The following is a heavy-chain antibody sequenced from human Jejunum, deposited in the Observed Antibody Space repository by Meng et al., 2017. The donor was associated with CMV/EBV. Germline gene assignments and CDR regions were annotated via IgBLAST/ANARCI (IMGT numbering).Heavy chain of an antibody. D-gene: IGHD3-3*01. J-gene: IGHJ4*02. V-gene: IGHV3-7*01. CDR1: GFTLRSYW. Sequence: ASGFTLRSYWMTGVRQAPGKGLEWVANIKQDGSEKYYVDSVQGRFTISRDNAKNSLYLQLNSLRAEDTALYYCARDHHDFWNGLDYWGQGTLVTVSS. CDR2: IKQDGSEK. CDR3: ARDHHDFWNGLDY.